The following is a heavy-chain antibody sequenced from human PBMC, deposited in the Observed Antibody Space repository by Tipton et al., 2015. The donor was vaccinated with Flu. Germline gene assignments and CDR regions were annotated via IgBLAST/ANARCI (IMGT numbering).Heavy chain of an antibody. Sequence: QLVQSGAEVKKPGASVKVSCKASGYTFTGYYMHWVRQAPGQGLEWMGRINLDSGGTNYAQKFQGRVTMTRDTSISTAYMELSRLRSDDTAVYYCAGSYYYGMDVWGQGTAVTVSS. J-gene: IGHJ6*02. V-gene: IGHV1-2*06. CDR2: INLDSGGT. CDR3: AGSYYYGMDV. CDR1: GYTFTGYY.